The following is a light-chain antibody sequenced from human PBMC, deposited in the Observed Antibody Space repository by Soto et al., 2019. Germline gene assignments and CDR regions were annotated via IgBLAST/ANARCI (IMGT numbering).Light chain of an antibody. CDR1: TGAVTSGFS. Sequence: QAVVTQEPSLTVSPGGTVTLTCASSTGAVTSGFSANWFQQKPGQAPRSLMYSTTNKHSWTPARLAGSLLGGKAALTLSDLQPEHEAEYHYILSYGAAQPWVFGGGTKLTV. J-gene: IGLJ3*02. CDR2: STT. CDR3: ILSYGAAQPWV. V-gene: IGLV7-43*01.